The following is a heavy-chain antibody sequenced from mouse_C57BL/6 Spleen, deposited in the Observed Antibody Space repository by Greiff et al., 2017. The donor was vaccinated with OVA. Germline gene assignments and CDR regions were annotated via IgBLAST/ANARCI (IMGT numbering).Heavy chain of an antibody. V-gene: IGHV5-16*01. D-gene: IGHD2-5*01. CDR1: GFTFSDYY. CDR3: ARGDSNGWFAY. J-gene: IGHJ3*01. CDR2: INYDGIST. Sequence: EVQRVESEGGLVQPGSSMKLSCTASGFTFSDYYMAWVRQVPEKGLEWVANINYDGISTYYLDSLQSRFIISRDNAKNILYLQMSSLKSEDTATYYCARGDSNGWFAYWGQGTLVTVSA.